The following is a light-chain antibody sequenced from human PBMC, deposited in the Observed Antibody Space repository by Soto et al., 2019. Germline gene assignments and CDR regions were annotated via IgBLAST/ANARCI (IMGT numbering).Light chain of an antibody. Sequence: DIQMTQSPSSLSASVGDGVTVTCRASQDIRNDLGWYQQKPGKAPKRLIYAESSLQSGVPSRFSGSGSETEFTLTITSLLPDDSATYYCLQNHSLPPSFGNGTKVEVK. V-gene: IGKV1-17*01. J-gene: IGKJ1*01. CDR3: LQNHSLPPS. CDR1: QDIRND. CDR2: AES.